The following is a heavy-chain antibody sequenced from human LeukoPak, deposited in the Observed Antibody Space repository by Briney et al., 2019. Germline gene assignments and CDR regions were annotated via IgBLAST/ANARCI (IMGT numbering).Heavy chain of an antibody. CDR2: ISSSGSTI. D-gene: IGHD6-19*01. J-gene: IGHJ4*02. CDR3: ARDGHGWYAESFDY. Sequence: GGSLRLSCAASGFTFSSYEMNWVRQAPGKGLEWVSYISSSGSTIYYADSVKGRFTISRDNAKNSLYLQMNSLRAEDTAVYYCARDGHGWYAESFDYWGQGTLVTVSS. CDR1: GFTFSSYE. V-gene: IGHV3-48*03.